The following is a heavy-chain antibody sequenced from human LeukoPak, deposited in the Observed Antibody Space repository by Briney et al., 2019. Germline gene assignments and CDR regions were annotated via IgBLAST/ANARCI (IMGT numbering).Heavy chain of an antibody. CDR2: IIPIFGTA. J-gene: IGHJ4*02. CDR3: ATTTEMATEHFDY. Sequence: ASVKVSCKACGGTFSSYANSWVRQAPGQGLEWMGGIIPIFGTANYAQKFQGRVTITADKSTSTAYMELSSLRSEDTAVYYCATTTEMATEHFDYWGQGTLVTVSS. V-gene: IGHV1-69*06. CDR1: GGTFSSYA. D-gene: IGHD5-24*01.